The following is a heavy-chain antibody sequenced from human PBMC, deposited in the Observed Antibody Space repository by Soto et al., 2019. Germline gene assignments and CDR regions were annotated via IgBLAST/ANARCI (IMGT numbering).Heavy chain of an antibody. Sequence: PGGSLRLSCVASGFTFSNYNMNWVRQAPGKGLEWVSYISSSGSTIYYADSVKGRFTISRDNAKNSLYLQMNSLRAEDTAVYYCARVWTDYYDSSGSSGEAFDIWGQGTMVTV. CDR3: ARVWTDYYDSSGSSGEAFDI. CDR2: ISSSGSTI. CDR1: GFTFSNYN. J-gene: IGHJ3*02. V-gene: IGHV3-48*04. D-gene: IGHD3-22*01.